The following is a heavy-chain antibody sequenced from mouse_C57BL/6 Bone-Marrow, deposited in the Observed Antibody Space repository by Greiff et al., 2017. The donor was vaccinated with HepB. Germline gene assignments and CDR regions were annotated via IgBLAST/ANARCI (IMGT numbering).Heavy chain of an antibody. J-gene: IGHJ2*01. CDR1: GYTFTSYG. D-gene: IGHD1-1*01. V-gene: IGHV1-81*01. Sequence: VQVVESGAELARPGASVKLSCKASGYTFTSYGISWVKQRTGQGLEWIGEIYPRSGNTYYNEKFKGKATLTADKSSSTAYMELRSLTSEDSAVYLCAGSVTTVVAFDYWGQGTTLTVSS. CDR3: AGSVTTVVAFDY. CDR2: IYPRSGNT.